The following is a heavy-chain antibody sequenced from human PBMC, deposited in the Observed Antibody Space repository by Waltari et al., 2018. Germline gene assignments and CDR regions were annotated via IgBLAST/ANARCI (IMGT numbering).Heavy chain of an antibody. J-gene: IGHJ4*02. D-gene: IGHD2-15*01. CDR1: GFTFSSYW. CDR2: INIDGVST. V-gene: IGHV3-74*01. Sequence: EVQLVESGGGLVQPGGSLRLSCAASGFTFSSYWMHWVRQAPGKGLVWVSRINIDGVSTSYADSVKGRFTISRDNAKNTLYLQMNSLRAEDTAVYYCARISWGSRVLAAPFDYWGQGTLVTVSS. CDR3: ARISWGSRVLAAPFDY.